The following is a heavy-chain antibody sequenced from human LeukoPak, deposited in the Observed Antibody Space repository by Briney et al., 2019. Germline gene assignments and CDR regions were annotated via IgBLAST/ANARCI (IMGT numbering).Heavy chain of an antibody. V-gene: IGHV1-2*02. D-gene: IGHD3-16*02. CDR2: MNPNSGGT. Sequence: ASVKVSCKASGYTLTGYYMHWVRQAPGQGLEWMGWMNPNSGGTKYQGRVTMTRDTSISIAYMELSRLRSDDTAMYYCARDKLGLGELSLYDQWGQGTLVTVFS. CDR3: ARDKLGLGELSLYDQ. CDR1: GYTLTGYY. J-gene: IGHJ5*02.